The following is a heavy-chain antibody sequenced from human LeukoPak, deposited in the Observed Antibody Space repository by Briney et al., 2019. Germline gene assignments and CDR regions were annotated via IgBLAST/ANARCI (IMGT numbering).Heavy chain of an antibody. Sequence: SETLSLTCAVSGGSISSSNWWSWVRQPPGKGLEWIGEIYHSGSTNYNPSLKSRVTISVDKSKNQFSLKLSSVTAADTAVYYCARAKKAPRDAFDIWGQGTMVTVSS. CDR2: IYHSGST. CDR1: GGSISSSNW. V-gene: IGHV4-4*02. CDR3: ARAKKAPRDAFDI. J-gene: IGHJ3*02.